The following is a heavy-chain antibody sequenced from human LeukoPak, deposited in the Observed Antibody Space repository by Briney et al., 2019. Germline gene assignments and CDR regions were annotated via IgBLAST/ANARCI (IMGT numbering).Heavy chain of an antibody. CDR2: ISAYNGNT. D-gene: IGHD6-13*01. V-gene: IGHV1-18*01. CDR3: ARAAAGGPLNALHS. CDR1: GGTFTSYG. J-gene: IGHJ3*01. Sequence: ASVKVSCKASGGTFTSYGISWVRQAPGQGLEWMGWISAYNGNTNYAQKLQGRVTISADESTKTAYMELRSLTSDDTAVYYCARAAAGGPLNALHSWGPGTVVTVSS.